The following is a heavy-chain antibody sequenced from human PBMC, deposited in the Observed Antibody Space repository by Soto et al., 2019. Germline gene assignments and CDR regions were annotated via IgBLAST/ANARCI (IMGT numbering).Heavy chain of an antibody. CDR1: GFTFSSYA. Sequence: QVQLVESGGGVVQPGRSLRLSCAASGFTFSSYAMHWVRQPPGKGLEWVAVISYDGSNKYYADSVKGRFTISRDNSKNTLYLQMNSLRAEDTAVYYCARGGSSGWPNFDYWGQGTLVTVSS. CDR2: ISYDGSNK. CDR3: ARGGSSGWPNFDY. J-gene: IGHJ4*02. D-gene: IGHD6-19*01. V-gene: IGHV3-30-3*01.